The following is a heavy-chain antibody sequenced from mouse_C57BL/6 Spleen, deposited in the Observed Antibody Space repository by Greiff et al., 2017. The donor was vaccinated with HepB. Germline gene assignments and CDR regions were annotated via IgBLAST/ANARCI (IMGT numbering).Heavy chain of an antibody. Sequence: EVQGVESGGDLVKPGGSLKLSCAASGFTFSSYGMSWVRQTPDKRLEWVATISSGGSYTYYPDSVKGRFTISRDNAKNTLYLQMSSRKSEDTAMYYCARQGYDGYPWFAYWGQGTLVTVSA. CDR3: ARQGYDGYPWFAY. CDR2: ISSGGSYT. J-gene: IGHJ3*01. CDR1: GFTFSSYG. D-gene: IGHD2-3*01. V-gene: IGHV5-6*01.